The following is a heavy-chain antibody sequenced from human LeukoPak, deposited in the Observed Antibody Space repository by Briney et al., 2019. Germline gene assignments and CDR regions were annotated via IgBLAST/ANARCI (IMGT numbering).Heavy chain of an antibody. D-gene: IGHD6-19*01. CDR1: GFTFSSYS. Sequence: SGGSLRLSCAASGFTFSSYSMNWVRRAPGKGLEWVSSISSSSSYIYYADSVKGRFTISRDNAKNSLYLQMNSLRAEDTAVYYCARSGVAGPPMGWFDPWGQGTLVTVSS. V-gene: IGHV3-21*01. CDR3: ARSGVAGPPMGWFDP. CDR2: ISSSSSYI. J-gene: IGHJ5*02.